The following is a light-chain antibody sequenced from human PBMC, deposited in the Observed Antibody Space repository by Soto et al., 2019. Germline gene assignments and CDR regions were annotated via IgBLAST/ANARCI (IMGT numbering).Light chain of an antibody. V-gene: IGLV2-14*01. Sequence: QSALTQPASVSGSPGQSITISCTGTSSDVGGYNFVSWYQQHPGKAPKLMIYEVSNRASGVSNRFSGSKSGNTASLTISGLQAEDEADYYCSSYARSNTLVFGTGTKLTVL. J-gene: IGLJ1*01. CDR2: EVS. CDR1: SSDVGGYNF. CDR3: SSYARSNTLV.